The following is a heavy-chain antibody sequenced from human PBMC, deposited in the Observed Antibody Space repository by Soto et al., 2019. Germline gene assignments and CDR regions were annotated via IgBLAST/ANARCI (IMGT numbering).Heavy chain of an antibody. V-gene: IGHV3-30*19. J-gene: IGHJ4*02. CDR3: ARWGTTGGFDL. D-gene: IGHD3-16*01. CDR1: GFRFKSFV. CDR2: TSYDGNNK. Sequence: QVQLVESGGGVVQPGTSQRLSCAASGFRFKSFVMHWVRQAPGKGLEWVAFTSYDGNNKDYGDSVKGRFTVSRDNSQNTLHLQMDFLRPEDTALYYCARWGTTGGFDLWGQGTLVSVSS.